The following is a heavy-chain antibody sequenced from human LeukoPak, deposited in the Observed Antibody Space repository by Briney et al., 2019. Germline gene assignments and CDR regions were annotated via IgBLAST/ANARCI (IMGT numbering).Heavy chain of an antibody. Sequence: ASVKVSCKASGYTFTGYYMHWVRQAPGQGLEWMGWINPNSGGTNYAQKFQGRVTMTRDTSISTAYMELSGLRSDDPAVYYCAAIAAADPYFDYWGQGTLVTVSS. J-gene: IGHJ4*02. CDR2: INPNSGGT. V-gene: IGHV1-2*02. CDR1: GYTFTGYY. D-gene: IGHD6-13*01. CDR3: AAIAAADPYFDY.